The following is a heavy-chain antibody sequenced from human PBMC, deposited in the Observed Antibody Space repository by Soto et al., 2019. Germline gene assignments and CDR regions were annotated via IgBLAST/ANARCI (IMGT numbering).Heavy chain of an antibody. Sequence: QVQLVQSGAEVKSAGSSVKVSCKASGDTFNFYSINWVRQAPGLGLEWVGRVNPILSMSNYAQRFQGRVPXTXDXXTGTAYMELRSLRSEDTAIYYCASNSGSGYRAFDSWGQGALVTVSS. CDR2: VNPILSMS. CDR1: GDTFNFYS. CDR3: ASNSGSGYRAFDS. V-gene: IGHV1-69*02. D-gene: IGHD3-10*01. J-gene: IGHJ4*02.